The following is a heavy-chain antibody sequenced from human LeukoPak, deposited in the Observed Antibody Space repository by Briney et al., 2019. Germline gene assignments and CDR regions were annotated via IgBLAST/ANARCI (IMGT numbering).Heavy chain of an antibody. Sequence: SGTLSLTCAVSGDSITSHSWWSWVRQPPGKGLEWIGEVHHGGASNYDPSLESRVTISVDKSKNRFSLNLRSVTAADTATYYCASHVTVLGTRGFDFWGRGTLVTVS. CDR2: VHHGGAS. J-gene: IGHJ4*02. V-gene: IGHV4-4*02. D-gene: IGHD6-19*01. CDR3: ASHVTVLGTRGFDF. CDR1: GDSITSHSW.